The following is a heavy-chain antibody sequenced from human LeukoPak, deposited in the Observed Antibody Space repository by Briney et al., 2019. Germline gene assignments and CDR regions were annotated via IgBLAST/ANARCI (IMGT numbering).Heavy chain of an antibody. CDR1: GFTFSNYW. Sequence: PGGSLRLSCAASGFTFSNYWMTWVRQAPGKGLEWVSTITDDGYNTYSADSVKGRITFSRDNSKNTLSLQLRSLRAEDTAVYYCAKDLSYTSGASDHWGQGTLVTVSS. CDR2: ITDDGYNT. CDR3: AKDLSYTSGASDH. D-gene: IGHD6-19*01. J-gene: IGHJ4*02. V-gene: IGHV3-23*01.